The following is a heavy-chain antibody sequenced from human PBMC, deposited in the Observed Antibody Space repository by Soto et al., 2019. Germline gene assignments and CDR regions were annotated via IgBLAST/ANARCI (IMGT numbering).Heavy chain of an antibody. CDR1: GFNVGAFA. CDR3: KRENVDGITGIDY. J-gene: IGHJ4*02. Sequence: PGGSLRLSCAASGFNVGAFAVNWVRQAPGKGLEWVSGISVSDAFIYYADSVRGRFSISRDASENILYLQMNSLRVDDKALYYCKRENVDGITGIDYWGPGTLVTVSS. CDR2: ISVSDAFI. V-gene: IGHV3-23*01. D-gene: IGHD1-20*01.